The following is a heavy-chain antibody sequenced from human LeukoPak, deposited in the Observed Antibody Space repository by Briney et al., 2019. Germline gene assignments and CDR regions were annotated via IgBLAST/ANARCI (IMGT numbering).Heavy chain of an antibody. Sequence: GGSLRLSCAASGFTFSTYNMNWIRQAPGKGLEWVSSITTGSTDIHYADSLKGRFTISRDDAKNSVYLQMNSLRVEDTAVYYCARDLPGVPIDHWGQGILATVSS. D-gene: IGHD7-27*01. V-gene: IGHV3-21*06. CDR2: ITTGSTDI. CDR1: GFTFSTYN. J-gene: IGHJ4*02. CDR3: ARDLPGVPIDH.